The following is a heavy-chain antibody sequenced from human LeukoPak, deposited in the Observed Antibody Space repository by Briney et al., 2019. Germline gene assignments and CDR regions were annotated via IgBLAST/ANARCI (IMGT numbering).Heavy chain of an antibody. CDR1: GFTFSSYT. V-gene: IGHV3-21*01. D-gene: IGHD1-26*01. J-gene: IGHJ4*02. CDR3: ARDVRGNYYDY. CDR2: IDTSSNYI. Sequence: GGSLRLSCAASGFTFSSYTMNWVRQAPGKGLEWVSSIDTSSNYIYYADSLKGRFTISRGDAKNSLYLQMNSLRAEDTAVYYCARDVRGNYYDYWGQGTLVTVSS.